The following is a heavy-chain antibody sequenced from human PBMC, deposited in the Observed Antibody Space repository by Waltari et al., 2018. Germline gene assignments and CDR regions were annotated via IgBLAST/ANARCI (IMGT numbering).Heavy chain of an antibody. Sequence: QVQLQESGPGRVKPSETLSLTCTVSGGSITGYYWSWIRQPPGKGLAWIVHIYYNGKTDYNPSLKSRVTISVDTSKNQFALKLSSVTAADTAVYYCARSDGRYGNCDYWGQGTLVTVSS. V-gene: IGHV4-59*01. J-gene: IGHJ4*02. D-gene: IGHD5-18*01. CDR2: IYYNGKT. CDR3: ARSDGRYGNCDY. CDR1: GGSITGYY.